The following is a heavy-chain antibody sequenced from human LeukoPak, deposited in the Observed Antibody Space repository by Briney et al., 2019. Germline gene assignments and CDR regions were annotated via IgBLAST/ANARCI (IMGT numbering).Heavy chain of an antibody. CDR1: GESFSAYF. D-gene: IGHD2-15*01. Sequence: SETLSLTCAVYGESFSAYFWNWIRQPPGKPLEYIGEINHRGSSHYNPSLKTRVTLSVDTSKNQFSLKLTSVTAADTAVYFCARGSSFDGYCSAGACDAGYYDSWGQGTPVTVSS. J-gene: IGHJ4*02. CDR2: INHRGSS. V-gene: IGHV4-34*01. CDR3: ARGSSFDGYCSAGACDAGYYDS.